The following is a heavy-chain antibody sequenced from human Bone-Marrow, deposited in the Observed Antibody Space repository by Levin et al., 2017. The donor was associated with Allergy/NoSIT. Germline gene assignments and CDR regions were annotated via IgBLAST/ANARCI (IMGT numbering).Heavy chain of an antibody. D-gene: IGHD6-13*01. CDR3: VRDTYLLGPAIAAAAAN. J-gene: IGHJ4*02. Sequence: NPSETLSLTCSLSGGSVMSGNYYWGWFRQPPGEGLEWIGSIYYSGSTYYNPSLMSRVTISVDRSKNQFSMRLSSVTAADTAMYYCVRDTYLLGPAIAAAAANWGQGTLVTVSS. CDR1: GGSVMSGNYY. V-gene: IGHV4-39*07. CDR2: IYYSGST.